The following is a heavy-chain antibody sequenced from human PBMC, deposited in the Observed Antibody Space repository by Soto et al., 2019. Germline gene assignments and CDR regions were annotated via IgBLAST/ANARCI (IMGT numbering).Heavy chain of an antibody. CDR2: IYYSGST. D-gene: IGHD3-22*01. CDR3: ARALSSYDSSGYYPEYFQH. CDR1: GGSISSYY. J-gene: IGHJ1*01. V-gene: IGHV4-59*01. Sequence: SETLSLTCTVSGGSISSYYWSWIRQPPGKGLEWIGYIYYSGSTNYNPSLKSRVTISVDTSKNQFSLKLSSVTAADTAVYYCARALSSYDSSGYYPEYFQHWGQGTLVTVSS.